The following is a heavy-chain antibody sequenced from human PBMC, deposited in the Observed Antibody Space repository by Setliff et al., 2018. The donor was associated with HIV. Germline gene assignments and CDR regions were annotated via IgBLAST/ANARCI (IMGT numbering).Heavy chain of an antibody. J-gene: IGHJ4*02. CDR2: ITSSGSTI. Sequence: PGGSLRLSCAASGFTFSDYYMSWIRQAPGKGLEWVSYITSSGSTIYHADSVRGRFTISRDNSKNSLYLQMNSLRAEDTAVYYCAKTYYYDSSGYYYFDSWGQGTLVTVSS. V-gene: IGHV3-11*01. CDR3: AKTYYYDSSGYYYFDS. CDR1: GFTFSDYY. D-gene: IGHD3-22*01.